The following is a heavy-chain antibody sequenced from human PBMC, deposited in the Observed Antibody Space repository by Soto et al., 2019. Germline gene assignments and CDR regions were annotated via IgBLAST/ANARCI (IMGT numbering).Heavy chain of an antibody. CDR1: GYTFTSYG. Sequence: QVQLVQSGADVKKPGASVKVSCKASGYTFTSYGISWVRQAPGQGLEWVGWISPYNGDTNYAQKLQGRVTITPDTFTITAYMELRSLISDDTAVYYCARATQLSNRGVRGLFDPWGQGTLVTVSS. V-gene: IGHV1-18*01. D-gene: IGHD2-2*01. J-gene: IGHJ5*02. CDR3: ARATQLSNRGVRGLFDP. CDR2: ISPYNGDT.